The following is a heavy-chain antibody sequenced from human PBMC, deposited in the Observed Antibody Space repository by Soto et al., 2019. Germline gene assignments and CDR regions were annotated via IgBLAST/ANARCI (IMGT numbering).Heavy chain of an antibody. Sequence: PSWTLSLSCGVSGGSLSGATYSWSWIGQPPGKGLEWVGYIFPSGTTYYNPSLKSRVTISIDVSKNQFSLSLRSSTAADTAVYYCARSREFDYWSQGTLVTVSS. CDR2: IFPSGTT. CDR1: GGSLSGATYS. V-gene: IGHV4-30-2*01. CDR3: ARSREFDY. J-gene: IGHJ4*02.